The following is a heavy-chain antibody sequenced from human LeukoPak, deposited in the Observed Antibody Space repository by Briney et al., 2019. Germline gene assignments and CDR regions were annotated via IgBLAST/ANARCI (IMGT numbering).Heavy chain of an antibody. CDR1: GYTFTGCY. D-gene: IGHD3-10*01. CDR2: INPNSGGT. Sequence: ASVKVSCKASGYTFTGCYMHWVRQAPGQGLEWMGWINPNSGGTNYAQKFQGRVTMTRDTSISTAYMELSRLRSDDTAVYYCARANMVRGVGLFFDRNWFDPWGQGTLVTVSS. CDR3: ARANMVRGVGLFFDRNWFDP. V-gene: IGHV1-2*02. J-gene: IGHJ5*02.